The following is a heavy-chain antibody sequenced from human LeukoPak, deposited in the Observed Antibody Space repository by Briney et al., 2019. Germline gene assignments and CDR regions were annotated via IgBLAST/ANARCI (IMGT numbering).Heavy chain of an antibody. CDR3: AKDIYSSSPYGMDV. CDR2: ISWNSGSI. D-gene: IGHD6-13*01. J-gene: IGHJ6*02. Sequence: GGSLRLSCAASGFTFDDYAMHWVRQAPGKGLEWVSGISWNSGSIGYADSVKGRFTISRDNAKNSLYLQMNSLRAEGTALYYCAKDIYSSSPYGMDVWGQGTTVTVSS. V-gene: IGHV3-9*01. CDR1: GFTFDDYA.